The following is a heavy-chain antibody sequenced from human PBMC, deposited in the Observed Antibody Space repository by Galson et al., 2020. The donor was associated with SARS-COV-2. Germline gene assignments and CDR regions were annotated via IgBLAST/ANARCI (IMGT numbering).Heavy chain of an antibody. CDR2: IIPIFGTA. D-gene: IGHD1-26*01. J-gene: IGHJ6*03. Sequence: ASVKVSCKASGGTFSSYAISWVRQAPGQGLEWMGGIIPIFGTANYAQKFQGRVTITTDESTITAYMELSSLRSEDTAVYYCAGGGWSWSYYSNYYYYYMDVWGNGTTVTVSS. CDR3: AGGGWSWSYYSNYYYYYMDV. V-gene: IGHV1-69*05. CDR1: GGTFSSYA.